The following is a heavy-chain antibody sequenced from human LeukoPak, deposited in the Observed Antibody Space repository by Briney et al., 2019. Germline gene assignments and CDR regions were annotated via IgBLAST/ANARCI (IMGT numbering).Heavy chain of an antibody. CDR1: GFTFSSYA. J-gene: IGHJ4*02. D-gene: IGHD3-22*01. CDR3: ASIGGYYSYYFDY. V-gene: IGHV3-30-3*01. Sequence: GGSLRLSCAASGFTFSSYAMHWVRQAPGKGLEWVAVISYDGSNKYYADSVKGRFTISRDNSKNTLHLQMNSLRAEDTAVYYCASIGGYYSYYFDYWGQGTLVTVSS. CDR2: ISYDGSNK.